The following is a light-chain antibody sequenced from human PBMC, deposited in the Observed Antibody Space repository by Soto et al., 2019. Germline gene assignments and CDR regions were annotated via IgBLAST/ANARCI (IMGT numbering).Light chain of an antibody. V-gene: IGLV9-49*01. CDR3: GADHGSGSNFVYV. J-gene: IGLJ1*01. CDR2: VGTGGIVG. CDR1: SGYSNYK. Sequence: QPVLTHPPSASASLGASVTLTCTLSSGYSNYKVDWYQQRPGKGPRFVMRVGTGGIVGSKGDGIPDRFSVLGSGLNRYLTIKNIQEEDESDYQCGADHGSGSNFVYVFGPGTKVTVL.